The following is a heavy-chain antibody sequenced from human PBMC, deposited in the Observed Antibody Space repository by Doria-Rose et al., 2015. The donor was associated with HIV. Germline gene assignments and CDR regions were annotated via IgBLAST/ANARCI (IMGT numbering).Heavy chain of an antibody. CDR3: ARIKSSRWYHKYYFDF. V-gene: IGHV2-26*01. J-gene: IGHJ4*02. CDR2: IFSDDER. CDR1: GVSLSSPGMG. D-gene: IGHD6-13*01. Sequence: QWGPVLVKPTETLTLTCTVSGVSLSSPGMGVSWIRQPPGKALEWLANIFSDDERSYNTSLKSRLTISRGTSKSQVVITMTDMDPVDTATYYCARIKSSRWYHKYYFDFWGQGTLVIVSA.